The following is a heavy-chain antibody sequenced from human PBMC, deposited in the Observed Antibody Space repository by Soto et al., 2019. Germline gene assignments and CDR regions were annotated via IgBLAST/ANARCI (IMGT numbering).Heavy chain of an antibody. CDR3: ARVCSGGSCYGPRISGFDP. CDR1: GGTFSSYA. J-gene: IGHJ5*02. CDR2: IIPIFGTA. D-gene: IGHD2-15*01. Sequence: QVQLVQSGAEVKKPGSSVKVSCKASGGTFSSYAISWVRQAPGQGLEWMGGIIPIFGTANYAQKFQGRVTITGDESTSTAYMELSSLRSEDTAVYYCARVCSGGSCYGPRISGFDPWGQGTLVTVSS. V-gene: IGHV1-69*12.